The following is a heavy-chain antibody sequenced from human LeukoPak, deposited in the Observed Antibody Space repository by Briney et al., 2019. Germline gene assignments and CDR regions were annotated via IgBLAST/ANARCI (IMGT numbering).Heavy chain of an antibody. D-gene: IGHD6-19*01. CDR2: ISWNSGSI. V-gene: IGHV3-9*01. CDR3: AKDLLPYSSGWYYFDY. CDR1: GFTFYDYA. J-gene: IGHJ4*02. Sequence: PGGSLRLSCAASGFTFYDYAMHWVRQAPGKGLEWVSGISWNSGSIGYADSVKGRFTISRDNAKNSLYLQMNSLRAEDTALYYCAKDLLPYSSGWYYFDYWGQGTLVTVSS.